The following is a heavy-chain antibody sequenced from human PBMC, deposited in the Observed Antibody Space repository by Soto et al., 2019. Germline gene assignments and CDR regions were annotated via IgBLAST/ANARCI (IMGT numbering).Heavy chain of an antibody. V-gene: IGHV4-31*03. Sequence: QVQLQESGPGLVNPAQTLSLTCTDSGCSISSGDYYWNWLRQHPGKLLEWIGHIYYSGTTYYNPSPKSRVTVSRATSKNQFSEKLNSVTAADTAVYYCEGGRGLMFPDCYFDYWGQGTLVTFSS. J-gene: IGHJ4*02. CDR2: IYYSGTT. CDR1: GCSISSGDYY. D-gene: IGHD3-16*01. CDR3: EGGRGLMFPDCYFDY.